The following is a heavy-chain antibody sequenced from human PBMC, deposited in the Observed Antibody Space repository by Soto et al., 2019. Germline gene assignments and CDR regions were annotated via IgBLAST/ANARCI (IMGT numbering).Heavy chain of an antibody. D-gene: IGHD4-17*01. Sequence: ASVQVSCKASGYTFTSYDINWVRQATGQGLEWMGWMNPNSGNTGYAQKFQGRVTMTRNTSISTAYMELSSLRSEDTAVYFCARRTTPTTGALDIWGQGTMVTVS. CDR3: ARRTTPTTGALDI. CDR1: GYTFTSYD. J-gene: IGHJ3*02. CDR2: MNPNSGNT. V-gene: IGHV1-8*01.